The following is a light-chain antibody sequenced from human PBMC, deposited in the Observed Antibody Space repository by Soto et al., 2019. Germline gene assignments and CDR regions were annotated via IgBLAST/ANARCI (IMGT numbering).Light chain of an antibody. CDR2: EVD. CDR1: SSDVGGYNY. Sequence: QSALTQPASVSGSPGQSITISCTGTSSDVGGYNYVSWYQQHPGKAPKLMIYEVDNRPSGVSNRFSGSKSGNTASLTISGLQADDEADYYCSSYTNINTVVFGGGTKLTVL. J-gene: IGLJ2*01. CDR3: SSYTNINTVV. V-gene: IGLV2-14*01.